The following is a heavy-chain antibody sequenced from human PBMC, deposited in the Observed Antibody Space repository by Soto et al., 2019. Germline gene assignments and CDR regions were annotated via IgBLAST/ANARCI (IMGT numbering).Heavy chain of an antibody. CDR1: GFTFSNAW. Sequence: EVQLVESGGDLVKPGGSLRLSCAASGFTFSNAWMNWVRQAPGRGLEWVGHVKSKTDGGTTDYAAPVKGRCTISRDDSKNTVFLQMNKLKTEDTAVYYCTTDHPYNYDSSCYDHWGPGTLVTVSS. D-gene: IGHD3-22*01. J-gene: IGHJ4*02. CDR3: TTDHPYNYDSSCYDH. CDR2: VKSKTDGGTT. V-gene: IGHV3-15*07.